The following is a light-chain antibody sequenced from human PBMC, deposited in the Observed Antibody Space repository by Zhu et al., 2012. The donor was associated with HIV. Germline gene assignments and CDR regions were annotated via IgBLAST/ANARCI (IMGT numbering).Light chain of an antibody. CDR1: QSIRSN. V-gene: IGKV3-20*01. J-gene: IGKJ1*01. CDR3: QQYRSSPT. Sequence: EIVMTQSPATLSVPPGERATLSCRASQSIRSNLAWYQQKPGQAPRLLVFGSSSRATGIPDRFSGSGSETDFTLTISRLEPEDFAVYYCQQYRSSPTFGQGTKVEIK. CDR2: GSS.